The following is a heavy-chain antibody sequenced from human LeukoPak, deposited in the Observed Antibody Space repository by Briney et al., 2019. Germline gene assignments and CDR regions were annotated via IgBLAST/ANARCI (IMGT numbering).Heavy chain of an antibody. V-gene: IGHV3-30*03. J-gene: IGHJ3*02. D-gene: IGHD3-22*01. CDR1: GFTFSTYG. Sequence: PGGSLRLSCAASGFTFSTYGMHWVRQAPGKGLEGVALITYDGYYKYYSGSVKGRFTISSDTSKNTLSLQMNSMRAEDTAVYYCARGGDSSGSIRSAFDIWGQGTMVTVSS. CDR3: ARGGDSSGSIRSAFDI. CDR2: ITYDGYYK.